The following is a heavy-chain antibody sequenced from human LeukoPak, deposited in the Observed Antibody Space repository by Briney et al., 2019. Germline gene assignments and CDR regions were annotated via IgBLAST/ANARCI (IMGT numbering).Heavy chain of an antibody. CDR1: GYTFTSYG. Sequence: ASVKVSCKASGYTFTSYGIIWVRQAPGQGLEWMGWISAYNGNTNYAQKLQGRVTMTTDTSTSTAYMELRSLRSDDTAVYYCARKSLAALTLSYWGQGNLVTVSS. V-gene: IGHV1-18*01. D-gene: IGHD6-6*01. CDR3: ARKSLAALTLSY. J-gene: IGHJ4*02. CDR2: ISAYNGNT.